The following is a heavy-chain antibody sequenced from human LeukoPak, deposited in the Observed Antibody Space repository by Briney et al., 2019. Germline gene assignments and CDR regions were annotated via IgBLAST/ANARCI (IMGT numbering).Heavy chain of an antibody. V-gene: IGHV4-39*01. J-gene: IGHJ4*02. Sequence: SETLSLTCTVSGGSISSSNSNWGWIRQSPGKGLEWIGSIYYSGSTYYKSSLKSRVTISADTSKNQFSLRLTSVTATDTAVYYCARQPPFFGDYGGYWGQGTLVTVSS. CDR2: IYYSGST. D-gene: IGHD4/OR15-4a*01. CDR3: ARQPPFFGDYGGY. CDR1: GGSISSSNSN.